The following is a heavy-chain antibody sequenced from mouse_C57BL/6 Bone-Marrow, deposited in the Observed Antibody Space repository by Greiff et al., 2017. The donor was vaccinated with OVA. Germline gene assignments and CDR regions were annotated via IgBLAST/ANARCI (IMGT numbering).Heavy chain of an antibody. V-gene: IGHV8-8*01. Sequence: QVQLQQSGPGILQPSQTLSLTCSFSGFSLSTFGMGVGWIRQPSGKGLEWLAHIWWDDDKYYNPALKSRLTISKDTSKNQVFLKIANVDTADTATYYCARIADWHYYGSSSKAMDYWGQGTSVTVSS. CDR2: IWWDDDK. CDR1: GFSLSTFGMG. J-gene: IGHJ4*01. CDR3: ARIADWHYYGSSSKAMDY. D-gene: IGHD1-1*01.